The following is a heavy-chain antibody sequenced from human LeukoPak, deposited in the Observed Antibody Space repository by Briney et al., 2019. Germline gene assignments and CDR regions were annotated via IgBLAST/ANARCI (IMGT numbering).Heavy chain of an antibody. Sequence: PGGSLRLSCAASGFTFSSYGMHWVRQAPGKGLEWVAVISYDGSNKYYADSVKGRFTISRDNSKNTLYLQMNSLRTEDTAVYYCAKVKSPVTIGWPLFDIWDQGTMVTVSS. CDR2: ISYDGSNK. CDR1: GFTFSSYG. J-gene: IGHJ3*02. V-gene: IGHV3-30*18. D-gene: IGHD5-24*01. CDR3: AKVKSPVTIGWPLFDI.